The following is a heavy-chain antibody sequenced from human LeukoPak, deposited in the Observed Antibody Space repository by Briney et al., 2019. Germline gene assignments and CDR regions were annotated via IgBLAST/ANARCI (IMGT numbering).Heavy chain of an antibody. CDR2: ISTSGSSK. V-gene: IGHV3-48*03. CDR3: ARDGEGTIDY. J-gene: IGHJ4*02. D-gene: IGHD2-8*01. Sequence: GGSLRLSCTASGFTFSNYEMVWVRQAPGKGLEWVSFISTSGSSKDNADSVRGRFTISRDNAKNSLSLQMNSLRAEDTAVYYCARDGEGTIDYWGQGTLVTVSS. CDR1: GFTFSNYE.